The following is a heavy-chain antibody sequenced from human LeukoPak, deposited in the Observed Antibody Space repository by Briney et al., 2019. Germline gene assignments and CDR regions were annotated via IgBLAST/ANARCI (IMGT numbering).Heavy chain of an antibody. J-gene: IGHJ4*02. V-gene: IGHV3-23*01. CDR2: LIGSGGTT. D-gene: IGHD5-12*01. Sequence: GGSLRLSCAASGFTFSSYEMNWVRQAPGKGLEWVSSLIGSGGTTYYADSVKGRFTISRDSSKNTLHLQMSSLRAEDAAVYYCARDGFSGFEPYYFDYWGQGTLVTVSS. CDR1: GFTFSSYE. CDR3: ARDGFSGFEPYYFDY.